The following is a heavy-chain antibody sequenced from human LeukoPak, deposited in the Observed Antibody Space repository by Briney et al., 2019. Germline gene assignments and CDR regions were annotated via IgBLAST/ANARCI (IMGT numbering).Heavy chain of an antibody. D-gene: IGHD6-13*01. CDR1: RYTFTSYD. Sequence: ASVKVSCKASRYTFTSYDINWVRQATGQGLDWMGWMKPNSGDTGYAQKFQGRDTMTRDTSINTAYMELSSLRSEDTAVYYCARGRYSSSWYSESWFDPWGQGTLVTVSS. CDR2: MKPNSGDT. CDR3: ARGRYSSSWYSESWFDP. V-gene: IGHV1-8*01. J-gene: IGHJ5*02.